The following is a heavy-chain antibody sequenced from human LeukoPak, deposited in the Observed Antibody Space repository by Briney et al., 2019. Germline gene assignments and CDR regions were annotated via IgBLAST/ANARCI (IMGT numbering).Heavy chain of an antibody. V-gene: IGHV3-33*01. CDR3: ARSLGETTFDW. Sequence: RSGGSLRLSCVASGFTFRNYGMHWIRQAPGKGLEWVSVIFYDGSKKYYADFVKGRFTISRDNSKNVVYLQMDSLRAEDTAFYYCARSLGETTFDWWGQGTLVTVPS. CDR2: IFYDGSKK. CDR1: GFTFRNYG. J-gene: IGHJ4*02. D-gene: IGHD3-16*01.